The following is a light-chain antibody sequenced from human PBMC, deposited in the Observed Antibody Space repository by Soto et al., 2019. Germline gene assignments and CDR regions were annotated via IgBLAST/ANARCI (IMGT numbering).Light chain of an antibody. CDR3: QHRET. V-gene: IGKV3-20*01. J-gene: IGKJ1*01. CDR1: QSVSSSY. CDR2: GAS. Sequence: EIVLTQSPGTLSFSPGERATLSCRASQSVSSSYLAWYQQKLGQAPRLLIFGASRRATGIPDRFSGSGSGTDFTLTISRLEPEDFAVYYCQHRETFGQGTKVEIK.